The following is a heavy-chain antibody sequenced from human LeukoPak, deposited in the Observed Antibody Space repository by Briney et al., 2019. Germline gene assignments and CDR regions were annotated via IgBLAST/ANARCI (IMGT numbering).Heavy chain of an antibody. CDR1: GFTFSSYW. D-gene: IGHD3-3*01. Sequence: GGSLRLSCAATGFTFSSYWMHWVRQAPGKGLVWVSRISPDGSTTGHADSVKGRFTTSRDNAKNTLFLQMNSLRAEDTAVYYCTRDFDFSSAIWGQGTLVTVSS. V-gene: IGHV3-74*01. CDR2: ISPDGSTT. J-gene: IGHJ4*02. CDR3: TRDFDFSSAI.